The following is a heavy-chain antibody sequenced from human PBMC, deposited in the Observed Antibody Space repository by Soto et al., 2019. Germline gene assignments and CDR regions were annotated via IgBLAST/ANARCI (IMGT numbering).Heavy chain of an antibody. Sequence: QVQLQESGPGLVKPSETLSLTCTVSGGSISSYYWSWIRQPPGKGLEWIGYIYYSGSTNYNPSLKSRVTISVDTSKNQFSLKLSSVTAADTAVYYCARRNYYGSGSRKYYYGYGMDVWGQGTTVTVSS. CDR2: IYYSGST. CDR3: ARRNYYGSGSRKYYYGYGMDV. CDR1: GGSISSYY. V-gene: IGHV4-59*08. D-gene: IGHD3-10*01. J-gene: IGHJ6*02.